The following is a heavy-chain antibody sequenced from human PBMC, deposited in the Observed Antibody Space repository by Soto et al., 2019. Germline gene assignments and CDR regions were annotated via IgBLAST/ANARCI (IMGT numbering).Heavy chain of an antibody. Sequence: EVRLVESGGGLVQPGGSLRLSCAASGFLFSSYEMNWVRQAPGKGLEWLSYISSSGSSIYYTESVKGRFTISRDNAKKSLHLQMNSLRVEDTAVYYCARAVASRSRGYFDSWGQGVLVTVSS. CDR2: ISSSGSSI. D-gene: IGHD2-15*01. CDR1: GFLFSSYE. V-gene: IGHV3-48*03. CDR3: ARAVASRSRGYFDS. J-gene: IGHJ4*02.